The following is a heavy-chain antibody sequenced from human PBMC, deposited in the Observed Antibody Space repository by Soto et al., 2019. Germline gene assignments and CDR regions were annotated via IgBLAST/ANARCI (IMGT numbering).Heavy chain of an antibody. V-gene: IGHV4-30-4*01. CDR3: ARDPIVATSAFDY. D-gene: IGHD5-12*01. CDR1: GGSISSGDYY. J-gene: IGHJ4*02. Sequence: SETLSLTCTVSGGSISSGDYYWSWIRQPPGKGLEWIGYIYYSGSTYYNPSLKSRVTISVDTSKNQFSLKLSSVTAADTAVYYCARDPIVATSAFDYWGQGTLVTVSS. CDR2: IYYSGST.